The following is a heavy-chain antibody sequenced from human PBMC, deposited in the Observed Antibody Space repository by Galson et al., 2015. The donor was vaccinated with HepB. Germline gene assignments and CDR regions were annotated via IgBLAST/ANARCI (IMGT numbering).Heavy chain of an antibody. CDR2: ISYDGSNK. V-gene: IGHV3-30-3*01. Sequence: SLRLSCAASGFTFSSYAMHWVRQAPGKGLEWVAVISYDGSNKYYADSVKGRFTISRDNSKNTLYLQMNSLRAEDTAVYYCARESYSSSWWEYYYGMDVWGQGTTVTVSS. J-gene: IGHJ6*02. CDR3: ARESYSSSWWEYYYGMDV. CDR1: GFTFSSYA. D-gene: IGHD6-13*01.